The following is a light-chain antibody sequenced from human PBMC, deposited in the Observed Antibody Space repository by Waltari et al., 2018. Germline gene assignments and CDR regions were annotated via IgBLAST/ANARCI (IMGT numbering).Light chain of an antibody. CDR3: SSYVSGSTLKM. Sequence: QSALTQPASVSGSPGQSITISCTGTNNDIGGYDYVSWYQQHPGKAPKLLIYDVSDRPSGVSNRCSGSKSGNTASLTISGLQTEDEADYYCSSYVSGSTLKMFGGGTKLTVL. CDR2: DVS. V-gene: IGLV2-14*01. CDR1: NNDIGGYDY. J-gene: IGLJ3*02.